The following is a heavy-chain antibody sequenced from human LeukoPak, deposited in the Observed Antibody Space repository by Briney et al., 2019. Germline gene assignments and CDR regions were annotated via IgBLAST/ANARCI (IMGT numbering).Heavy chain of an antibody. D-gene: IGHD3-3*01. CDR1: GIIFTDYQ. CDR2: IYSGGST. Sequence: GGSLRLSCTVSGIIFTDYQMSWIRQTPGKGLEWVSVIYSGGSTYYADSVKGRFTISRDNSKNTLYLQMNSLRVEDTAVYYCARSYDFWSGYYFDYWGQGTLVTVSS. V-gene: IGHV3-66*02. J-gene: IGHJ4*02. CDR3: ARSYDFWSGYYFDY.